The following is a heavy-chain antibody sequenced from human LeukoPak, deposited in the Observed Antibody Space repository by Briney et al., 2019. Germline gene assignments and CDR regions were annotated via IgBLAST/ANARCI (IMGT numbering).Heavy chain of an antibody. Sequence: GGSLRLSCAASGFTFSSYGMHWVRQAPGKGLEWVAVIWYDGSNKYYADSVKGRFTISRDNSKNTLYLQMNSLRAEDTAVYYCARESNYYDSSGYYPYWGQGTLVTVSS. D-gene: IGHD3-22*01. CDR2: IWYDGSNK. CDR3: ARESNYYDSSGYYPY. V-gene: IGHV3-33*01. J-gene: IGHJ4*02. CDR1: GFTFSSYG.